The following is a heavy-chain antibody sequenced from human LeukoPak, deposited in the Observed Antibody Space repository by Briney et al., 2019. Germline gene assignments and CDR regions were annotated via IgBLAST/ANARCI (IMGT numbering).Heavy chain of an antibody. CDR2: VYSSGST. J-gene: IGHJ4*02. CDR1: GDSISSARNY. Sequence: SETLSLTCSVSGDSISSARNYWGWIRQSPGKGLEWFASVYSSGSTHSNPSLTSRVSISIDMSKNQFSLKLYSVTASDAAIYYCARHLSGTAMAHYFDFWGQGTLVTVSS. CDR3: ARHLSGTAMAHYFDF. D-gene: IGHD5-18*01. V-gene: IGHV4-39*01.